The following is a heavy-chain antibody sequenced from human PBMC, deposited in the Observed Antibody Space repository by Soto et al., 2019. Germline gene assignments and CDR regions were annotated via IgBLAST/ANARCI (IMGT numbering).Heavy chain of an antibody. D-gene: IGHD3-22*01. J-gene: IGHJ3*02. V-gene: IGHV4-4*07. CDR2: VYTSGST. Sequence: SSETLSLTCIGCGGSISIYYWSWIRQPAWKGLEWIGRVYTSGSTNYNPSLKSRVTMSVDTSKNQFSLKLTSVTAADTAVYYCARDTGYYDAFDILGQGTMVTFSS. CDR1: GGSISIYY. CDR3: ARDTGYYDAFDI.